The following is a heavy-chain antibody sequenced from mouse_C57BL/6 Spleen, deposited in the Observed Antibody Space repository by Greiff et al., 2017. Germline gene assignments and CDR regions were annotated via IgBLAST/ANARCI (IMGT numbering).Heavy chain of an antibody. D-gene: IGHD2-5*01. CDR2: IRLKSDTYAT. CDR1: GFTFSNYW. V-gene: IGHV6-3*01. J-gene: IGHJ4*01. CDR3: PYYSNYDYAMDD. Sequence: EVKLVESGGGLVQPGGSMKLSCVASGFTFSNYWMNWVRQSPEKGLEWVAQIRLKSDTYATHYAESVKGRFTIARDDSKSSVYLQMNNLRADDTGIYYCPYYSNYDYAMDDWGQGTSVTVSS.